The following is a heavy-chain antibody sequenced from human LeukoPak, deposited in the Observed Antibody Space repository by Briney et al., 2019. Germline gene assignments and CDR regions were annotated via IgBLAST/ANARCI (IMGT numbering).Heavy chain of an antibody. V-gene: IGHV4-30-4*08. CDR1: GGSINSGGYY. D-gene: IGHD6-19*01. Sequence: PSETLSLTCTVSGGSINSGGYYWSWIRQHPGKGLEWIGYIYYSGSTYYNPSLKSRVTISVDTSKNQFSLKLSSVTAADTAVYYCARGPRYSSGWYGYWGQGTLVTVSS. CDR2: IYYSGST. CDR3: ARGPRYSSGWYGY. J-gene: IGHJ4*02.